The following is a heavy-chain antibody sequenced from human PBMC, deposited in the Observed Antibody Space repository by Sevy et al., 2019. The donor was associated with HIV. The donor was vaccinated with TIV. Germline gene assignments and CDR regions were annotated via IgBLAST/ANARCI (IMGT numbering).Heavy chain of an antibody. CDR1: GFTFSNYV. V-gene: IGHV3-23*01. CDR2: ISGSGVNT. CDR3: AKGMTSIEEFDY. J-gene: IGHJ4*02. D-gene: IGHD2-21*02. Sequence: GGSLRLSCAASGFTFSNYVMSWVRQAPGKGLEWDSVISGSGVNTYYADSVKRRFTISRDNSKNTLYLQMNSLRAEDTAIYYCAKGMTSIEEFDYWGQGTLVTVSS.